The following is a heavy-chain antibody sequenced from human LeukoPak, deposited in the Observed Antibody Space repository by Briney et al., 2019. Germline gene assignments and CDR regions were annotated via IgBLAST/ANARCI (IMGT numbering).Heavy chain of an antibody. CDR3: ARDEGVAGYYGMDV. J-gene: IGHJ6*02. CDR1: GYTFTGYY. Sequence: GASVKVSCKASGYTFTGYYMHWVRQAPGQGLEWMGCINPNSGGTNYAQKFQGRVTMTRDTSISTAYMELSRLRSDDTAVYYCARDEGVAGYYGMDVWGQGTTVTVSS. V-gene: IGHV1-2*02. D-gene: IGHD6-19*01. CDR2: INPNSGGT.